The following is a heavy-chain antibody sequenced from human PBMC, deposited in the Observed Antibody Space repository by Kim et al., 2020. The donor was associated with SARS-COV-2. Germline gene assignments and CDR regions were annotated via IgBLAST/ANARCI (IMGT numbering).Heavy chain of an antibody. CDR1: GFTFSSYA. D-gene: IGHD1-1*01. Sequence: GGSLRLSCAASGFTFSSYAMHWVRQAPGKGLEWVAVISYDGSNKYYADSVKGRFTISRDNSKNTLYLQMNSLRAEDTAVYYCASLEHTFDYWGQGTLVTVSS. CDR2: ISYDGSNK. J-gene: IGHJ4*02. CDR3: ASLEHTFDY. V-gene: IGHV3-30-3*01.